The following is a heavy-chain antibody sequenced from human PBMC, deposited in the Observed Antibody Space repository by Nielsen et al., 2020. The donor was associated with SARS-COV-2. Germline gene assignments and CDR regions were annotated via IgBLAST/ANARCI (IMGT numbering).Heavy chain of an antibody. CDR3: ARRNMVRGVINGMDV. J-gene: IGHJ6*02. CDR2: IDPSDSYT. V-gene: IGHV5-10-1*01. Sequence: GESLKISCKGSGYSFTSYWISWVRQMPGKGLEWMGRIDPSDSYTNYSPSFQGHVTISADKSISTAYLQWSSLKASDTAMYYCARRNMVRGVINGMDVWGQGTTVTVSS. D-gene: IGHD3-10*01. CDR1: GYSFTSYW.